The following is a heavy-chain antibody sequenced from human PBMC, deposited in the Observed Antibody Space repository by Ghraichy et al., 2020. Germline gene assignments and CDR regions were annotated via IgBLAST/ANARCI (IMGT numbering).Heavy chain of an antibody. Sequence: SETLSLTCIASGASVSTQYWGWIRQPPGRGLEWIGYIYSTDITAYNPALKSRATVSVDTSRNQFSLLLRSVTAADTAVYFCARDELGHDSFNIWGRGTLVMVSS. CDR1: GASVSTQY. J-gene: IGHJ3*02. CDR2: IYSTDIT. CDR3: ARDELGHDSFNI. D-gene: IGHD3-16*01. V-gene: IGHV4-59*02.